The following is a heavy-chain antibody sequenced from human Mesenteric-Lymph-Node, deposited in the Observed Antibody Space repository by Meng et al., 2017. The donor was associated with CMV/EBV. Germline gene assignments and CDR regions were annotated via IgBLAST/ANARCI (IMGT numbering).Heavy chain of an antibody. CDR3: AKDFVSHTSGWYYFDY. CDR1: GFTFSSYW. J-gene: IGHJ4*02. CDR2: IKQDGSEK. Sequence: GGSLRLSCAASGFTFSSYWMSWVRQAPGKGLEWVANIKQDGSEKYYVDSVKGRFTISRDNAKNSLYLQMNSLRAEDTALYYCAKDFVSHTSGWYYFDYWGQGTLVTVSS. V-gene: IGHV3-7*03. D-gene: IGHD6-19*01.